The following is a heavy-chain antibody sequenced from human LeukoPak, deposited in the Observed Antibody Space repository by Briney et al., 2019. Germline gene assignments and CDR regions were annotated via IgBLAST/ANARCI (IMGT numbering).Heavy chain of an antibody. V-gene: IGHV4-61*02. CDR2: IYTSGST. CDR1: GGSISSGSYY. CDR3: ASGNSGSSPFDY. J-gene: IGHJ4*02. Sequence: SETLSLTCTVSGGSISSGSYYWSWIRQPAGKGLEWIGRIYTSGSTNYNPSLKSRVTISVDTSKNQFSLKLSSVTAADTAVYYCASGNSGSSPFDYWGQGTLVTVSS. D-gene: IGHD1-26*01.